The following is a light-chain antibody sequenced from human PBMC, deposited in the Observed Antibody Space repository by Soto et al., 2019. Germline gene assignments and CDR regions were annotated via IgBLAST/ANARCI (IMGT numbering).Light chain of an antibody. J-gene: IGLJ2*01. CDR3: SSYTTTSALV. CDR2: EVS. Sequence: QSALTQPASVSGSPGQSITISSPGTSIAVGGYDYVSWYQHHPGKVPKLIIYEVSKRPSGVSHRFSGSKSGNTASLTISGLQTEDEADYYCSSYTTTSALVFGGGTKVTVL. V-gene: IGLV2-14*01. CDR1: SIAVGGYDY.